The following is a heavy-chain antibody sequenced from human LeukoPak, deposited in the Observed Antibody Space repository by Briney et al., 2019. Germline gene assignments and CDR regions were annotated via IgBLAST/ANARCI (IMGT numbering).Heavy chain of an antibody. Sequence: GGSLRLSCAASGFIVSSNYMSWVRQAPGKGLEWVSAIFSGGNTYYADSVKGRFTISRDNSKNTMYLQMNSLRAEDTAVYYCARGLRAFDIWGQGTMVTVSS. D-gene: IGHD5-12*01. CDR3: ARGLRAFDI. J-gene: IGHJ3*02. V-gene: IGHV3-53*01. CDR1: GFIVSSNY. CDR2: IFSGGNT.